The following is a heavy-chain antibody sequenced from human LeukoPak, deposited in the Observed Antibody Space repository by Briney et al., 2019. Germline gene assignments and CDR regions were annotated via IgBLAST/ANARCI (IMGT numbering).Heavy chain of an antibody. J-gene: IGHJ5*02. CDR1: GFTFGIYC. CDR3: ARDGYSFALDP. V-gene: IGHV3-7*01. Sequence: GGSLRLSCTASGFTFGIYCMSWVRQAPGKGLEWVANIKEDGSEKYYAGSVKGRLTISRDNAKNSLFLQLNSLRAEDTAVYYCARDGYSFALDPWGQGTLVIVSS. D-gene: IGHD5-18*01. CDR2: IKEDGSEK.